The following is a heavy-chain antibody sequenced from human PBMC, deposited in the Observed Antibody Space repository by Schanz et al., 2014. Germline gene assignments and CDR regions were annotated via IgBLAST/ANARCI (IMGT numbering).Heavy chain of an antibody. D-gene: IGHD1-1*01. J-gene: IGHJ6*02. V-gene: IGHV4-59*01. CDR2: IYYTAST. Sequence: QVQLRESGPGLVKPSKTLSLTCTVSGGSISSYYWSWIRQPPGKGLEWIGYIYYTASTNYNPSLRSRVTISADTSKNQFSLKLTSVTAADSAVYFCTRGNALDVWGQGTTVTVSS. CDR1: GGSISSYY. CDR3: TRGNALDV.